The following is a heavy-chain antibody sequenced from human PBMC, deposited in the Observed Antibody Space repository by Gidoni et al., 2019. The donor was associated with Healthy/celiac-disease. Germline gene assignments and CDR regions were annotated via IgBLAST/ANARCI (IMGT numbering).Heavy chain of an antibody. D-gene: IGHD1-26*01. V-gene: IGHV3-23*01. CDR3: AKDRPPNRSYGAGAFDY. CDR1: GFTFSSYA. Sequence: EVQLLESGGGLVQPGWSLRLSCAASGFTFSSYAMSWVRQAPGKGLEWVSAISGSGGSTYYADSVKGRFTISRDNSKNTLYLQMNSLRAEDTAVYYCAKDRPPNRSYGAGAFDYWGQGTLVTVSS. J-gene: IGHJ4*02. CDR2: ISGSGGST.